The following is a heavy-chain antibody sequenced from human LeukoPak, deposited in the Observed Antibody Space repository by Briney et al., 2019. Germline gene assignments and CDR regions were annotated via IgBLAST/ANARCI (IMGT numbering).Heavy chain of an antibody. CDR1: GFTFSIYG. Sequence: GGSLRLSCAASGFTFSIYGMHWVRQAPGKGLEWVSGISGSGDSTFYADSVKGRFTISRDNSRNTLYLQMSSLRPEDTAVYYCTKWSGFGDDWGQGTLVTVSS. V-gene: IGHV3-23*01. D-gene: IGHD3-10*01. CDR3: TKWSGFGDD. J-gene: IGHJ4*02. CDR2: ISGSGDST.